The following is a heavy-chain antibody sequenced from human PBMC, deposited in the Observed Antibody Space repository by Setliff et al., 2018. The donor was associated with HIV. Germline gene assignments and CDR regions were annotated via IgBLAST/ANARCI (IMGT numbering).Heavy chain of an antibody. CDR3: ATDPGYSSTWYSESFQH. J-gene: IGHJ1*01. CDR2: MTPYSGNT. Sequence: ASVKVSCKPSGDTFTSYDINWVRQAAGHGLEWMGWMTPYSGNTGYAQKFRGRVSMTRNTSTDTAYMELSSLRSDDTAMYYCATDPGYSSTWYSESFQHWGQGTVVTVSS. V-gene: IGHV1-8*02. D-gene: IGHD6-13*01. CDR1: GDTFTSYD.